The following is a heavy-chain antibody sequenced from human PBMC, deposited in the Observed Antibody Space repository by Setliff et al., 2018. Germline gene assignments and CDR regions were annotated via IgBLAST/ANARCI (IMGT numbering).Heavy chain of an antibody. CDR1: GYTFSDYY. J-gene: IGHJ5*02. CDR2: INPNSGGT. Sequence: ASVKVSCKTSGYTFSDYYVHWVRQAPGQGLEWMGWINPNSGGTNYAQKFQGRVTMTRDTSISTAYMELSRLRSDDTAVYYCARDHDEEPVADEGEGRFDPWGQGTLVTVSS. V-gene: IGHV1-2*02. D-gene: IGHD6-19*01. CDR3: ARDHDEEPVADEGEGRFDP.